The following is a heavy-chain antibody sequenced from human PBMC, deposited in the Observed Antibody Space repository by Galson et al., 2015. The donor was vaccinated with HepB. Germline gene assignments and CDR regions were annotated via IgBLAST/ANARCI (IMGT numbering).Heavy chain of an antibody. D-gene: IGHD2-2*01. CDR1: GFNFSSFG. CDR2: ISNDGSNK. J-gene: IGHJ6*02. Sequence: SLRLSCAAFGFNFSSFGLHWVRQAPGKGLEWVAFISNDGSNKYYADSVKGRFTISRDNSKNTLYLHMNSLRAEDTAVYYCANPIVAAAFYGMDVWGQGTTVTVSS. CDR3: ANPIVAAAFYGMDV. V-gene: IGHV3-30*18.